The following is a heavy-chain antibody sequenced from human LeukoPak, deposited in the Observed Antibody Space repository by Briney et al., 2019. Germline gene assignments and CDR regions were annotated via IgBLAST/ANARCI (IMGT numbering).Heavy chain of an antibody. CDR1: GYTFTSYD. V-gene: IGHV1-8*01. CDR2: MNPNSGNT. D-gene: IGHD4-11*01. J-gene: IGHJ6*03. CDR3: ARVSYSTVRHGGWGYYYYMDV. Sequence: GASVKVSCKASGYTFTSYDINWVRQATGQGLEWMGWMNPNSGNTGYAQKFQGRVTMTRNTSISTAYMELSSLRSEDTAVYYYARVSYSTVRHGGWGYYYYMDVWGKGTTVTDSS.